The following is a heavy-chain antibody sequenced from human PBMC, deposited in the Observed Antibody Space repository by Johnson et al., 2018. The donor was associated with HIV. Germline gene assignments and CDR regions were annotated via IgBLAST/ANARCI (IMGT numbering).Heavy chain of an antibody. CDR1: GFTVSSNY. J-gene: IGHJ3*02. V-gene: IGHV3-53*01. Sequence: VQLVESGGGLIQPGGSLRLSCAASGFTVSSNYMSWVRQAPGKGLEWVSVIYSGGSTYYADSVKGRFTISRDNSKNTLYLQMNSLRAEDTAVYYCARGLGGSSGYTDAFDIWGQGTMVTVSS. D-gene: IGHD3-22*01. CDR2: IYSGGST. CDR3: ARGLGGSSGYTDAFDI.